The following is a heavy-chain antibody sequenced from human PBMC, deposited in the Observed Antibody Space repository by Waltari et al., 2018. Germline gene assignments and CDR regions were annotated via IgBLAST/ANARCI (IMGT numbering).Heavy chain of an antibody. Sequence: EVQLVESGGGLVQPGRSLRLSCAASGFTFDDYAMHWVRQAPGKGLEWVSGISWNRGSRGYADSVKGRFTISRDNAKNSLYLQMNSLRAEDTALYYCAKDILPELELRKNLAFDIWGQGTMVTVSS. J-gene: IGHJ3*02. CDR1: GFTFDDYA. CDR3: AKDILPELELRKNLAFDI. D-gene: IGHD1-7*01. CDR2: ISWNRGSR. V-gene: IGHV3-9*01.